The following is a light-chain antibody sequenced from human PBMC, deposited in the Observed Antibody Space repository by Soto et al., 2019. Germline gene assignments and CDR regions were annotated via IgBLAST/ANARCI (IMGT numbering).Light chain of an antibody. V-gene: IGKV3-20*01. CDR3: QQYCSSPST. Sequence: EIVLTQSPGTLSLSPGERATLSCRASQSVSSSYLAWYQQKPGQAPRLLIYGASSRATGIPDRFSGSGSGTEFTLTISRLEPEDFAVYYCQQYCSSPSTFGQGTKLEIK. CDR2: GAS. J-gene: IGKJ2*02. CDR1: QSVSSSY.